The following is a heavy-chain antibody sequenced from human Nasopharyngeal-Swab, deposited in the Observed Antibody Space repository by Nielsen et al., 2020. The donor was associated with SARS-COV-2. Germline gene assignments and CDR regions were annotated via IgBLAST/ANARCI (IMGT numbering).Heavy chain of an antibody. Sequence: ASVTVSCKASRYTFTSYYMHWVRQAPGQGLEWMGIINPSGGSTSYAQKYQGRVTMTRATTTSKVYIELSSLRSEDTAVYYCSSDMSWDGTSRSVYYGMDVWGQGTTVTGSS. CDR1: RYTFTSYY. J-gene: IGHJ6*02. CDR2: INPSGGST. V-gene: IGHV1-46*01. CDR3: SSDMSWDGTSRSVYYGMDV. D-gene: IGHD2-2*01.